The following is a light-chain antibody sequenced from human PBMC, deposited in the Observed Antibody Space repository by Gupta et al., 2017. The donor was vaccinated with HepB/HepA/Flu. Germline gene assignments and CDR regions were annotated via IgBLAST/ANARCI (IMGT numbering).Light chain of an antibody. V-gene: IGKV2-28*01. J-gene: IGKJ4*02. CDR1: QSLLHSNGYNY. Sequence: IVMTQSPLSLPVTTGEPASISCRFSQSLLHSNGYNYLDWYLQKPGQSPQLLIYLGSNRASGVPDRFSGSGSGTDFTLKISRVEAEDVGVYYCRQGLQTPLTFGGGTKVEIK. CDR2: LGS. CDR3: RQGLQTPLT.